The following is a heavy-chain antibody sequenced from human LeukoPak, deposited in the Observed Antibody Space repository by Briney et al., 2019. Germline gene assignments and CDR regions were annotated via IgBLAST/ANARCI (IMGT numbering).Heavy chain of an antibody. J-gene: IGHJ4*02. CDR2: INPNSGGT. CDR3: ATDRRMGQWLVEGDDY. D-gene: IGHD6-19*01. Sequence: ASVKVSCKASGYTFTGYYMHWVRQAPGQGLEWMGWINPNSGGTNYAQKFQGRVTMTRDTSISTAYMELSRLRSDDTAVYYCATDRRMGQWLVEGDDYWGQGTLVTVSS. CDR1: GYTFTGYY. V-gene: IGHV1-2*02.